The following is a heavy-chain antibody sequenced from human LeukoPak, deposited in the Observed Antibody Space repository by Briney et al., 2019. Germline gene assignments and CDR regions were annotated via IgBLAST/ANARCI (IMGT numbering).Heavy chain of an antibody. D-gene: IGHD2-2*01. CDR1: GFTFTHYA. CDR3: IVVLVPAAFWHFDV. V-gene: IGHV3-33*01. CDR2: ISVDGNKK. Sequence: GPSLRLSCATSGFTFTHYAFRWVRQAPGKGLEWAAVISVDGNKKLYGDSVRGRFTDSRDNSKNSVYLEMSSLRAEDTAVYHCIVVLVPAAFWHFDVWGRGTLVTVSS. J-gene: IGHJ2*01.